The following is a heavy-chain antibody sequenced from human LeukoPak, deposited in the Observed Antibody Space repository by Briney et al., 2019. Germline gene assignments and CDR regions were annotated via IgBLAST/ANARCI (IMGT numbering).Heavy chain of an antibody. D-gene: IGHD5-12*01. J-gene: IGHJ4*02. V-gene: IGHV3-74*01. CDR3: ARGGYSGSYYRFS. CDR2: TSKDGSDT. Sequence: PGGSLRLSCAASGFTFSDSWMHWVRHVPGKGPEWLSRTSKDGSDTVYAASAKGRGTASRDNAKNTVYLELTNLRPDDTAVYYCARGGYSGSYYRFSWGRGTLVTVAS. CDR1: GFTFSDSW.